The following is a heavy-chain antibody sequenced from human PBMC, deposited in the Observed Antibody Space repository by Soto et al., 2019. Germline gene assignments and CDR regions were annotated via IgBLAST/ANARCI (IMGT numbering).Heavy chain of an antibody. D-gene: IGHD3-3*01. J-gene: IGHJ6*02. CDR1: GGTFSSYA. CDR2: IIPIFGTA. CDR3: ARAESSPPYYDFWSGYYFEGMDV. Sequence: SVKVSCKASGGTFSSYAISWVRQAPGQGLEWMGGIIPIFGTANYAQKFQGRVTITADESTSTAYMELSSLRSEDTAVYYCARAESSPPYYDFWSGYYFEGMDVWGQGTTVTVSS. V-gene: IGHV1-69*13.